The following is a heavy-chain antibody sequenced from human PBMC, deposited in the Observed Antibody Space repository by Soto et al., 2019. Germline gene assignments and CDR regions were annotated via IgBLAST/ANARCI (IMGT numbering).Heavy chain of an antibody. CDR1: GFTFISYG. CDR3: ARFSSAVDALDI. V-gene: IGHV3-74*01. Sequence: GGSLRHSCAASGFTFISYGIHWVRQAPGKGLVWVSRINSDGSSTAYADFVKGRFTISRDNAKSALYLQMNSLRTEDTAVYYCARFSSAVDALDIWGQGTMVTVSS. CDR2: INSDGSST. J-gene: IGHJ3*02. D-gene: IGHD3-10*01.